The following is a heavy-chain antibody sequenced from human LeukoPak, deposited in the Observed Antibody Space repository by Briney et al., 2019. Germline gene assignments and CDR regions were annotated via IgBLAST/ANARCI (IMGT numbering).Heavy chain of an antibody. CDR2: INPNSGGT. Sequence: ASVKVSCKASGYTFTGYYMHWVRQAPGQGLEWMGWINPNSGGTNYAQKFQGRVTMTRDTSISTAYMELSRLRSDDTVVYYCARDLRGGSCYFDYWGQGTLVTVSS. CDR3: ARDLRGGSCYFDY. J-gene: IGHJ4*02. V-gene: IGHV1-2*02. D-gene: IGHD2-15*01. CDR1: GYTFTGYY.